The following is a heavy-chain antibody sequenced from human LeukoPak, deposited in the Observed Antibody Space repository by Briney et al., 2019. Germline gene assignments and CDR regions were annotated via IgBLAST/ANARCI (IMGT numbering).Heavy chain of an antibody. Sequence: PSETLSLTCTVSGGSISSSSYYWGWIRQPPGKGLEWSGSIYYSGSTYYNASLKSRVTISVDTSKNQFSLKLSSVTAADTAVYYCARQVSGIRYFDWLPHYFDYWGQGTLVTVSS. CDR3: ARQVSGIRYFDWLPHYFDY. J-gene: IGHJ4*02. CDR2: IYYSGST. V-gene: IGHV4-39*01. D-gene: IGHD3-9*01. CDR1: GGSISSSSYY.